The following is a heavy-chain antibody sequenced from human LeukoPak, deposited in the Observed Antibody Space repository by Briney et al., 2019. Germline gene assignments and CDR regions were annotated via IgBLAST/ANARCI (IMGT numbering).Heavy chain of an antibody. J-gene: IGHJ4*02. CDR3: ARGLITVAGVIEY. Sequence: SETLSLTCTVSGGSISSYYWSWIRQPPGKRLEWIGYIYHRGSTNYNPSLKSRVTISVDTSKNQFSLKLNSVTAADTAVYYCARGLITVAGVIEYWGQGTQVTVSS. D-gene: IGHD6-19*01. CDR2: IYHRGST. V-gene: IGHV4-59*01. CDR1: GGSISSYY.